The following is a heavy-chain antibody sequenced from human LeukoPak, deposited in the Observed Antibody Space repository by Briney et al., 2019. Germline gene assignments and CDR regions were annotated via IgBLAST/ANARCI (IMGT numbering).Heavy chain of an antibody. Sequence: GGSLRLSCAASGFTVSSNYMNWARQAPGKGLEWVSVIYTGGSTYYADSVKGRFTISRDNSKNTLYLQMNSLRAGDTAVYYCARNLPVDYWGQGTLVTVSS. V-gene: IGHV3-53*01. CDR3: ARNLPVDY. CDR2: IYTGGST. CDR1: GFTVSSNY. J-gene: IGHJ4*02.